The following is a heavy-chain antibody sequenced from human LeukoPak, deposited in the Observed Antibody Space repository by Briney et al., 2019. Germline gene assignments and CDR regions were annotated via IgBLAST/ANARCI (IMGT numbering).Heavy chain of an antibody. CDR3: ARYYGDYRNWFDP. D-gene: IGHD4-17*01. CDR1: GGSFSGYY. J-gene: IGHJ5*02. V-gene: IGHV4-34*01. Sequence: PSETLSLTCAVYGGSFSGYYWSWIRQPPQEGLEWIGDINHSGSTHYNPSLKSRVTISVDTSKNHFSLKLRSVTAADTAVYYCARYYGDYRNWFDPWGQGRLVTVSS. CDR2: INHSGST.